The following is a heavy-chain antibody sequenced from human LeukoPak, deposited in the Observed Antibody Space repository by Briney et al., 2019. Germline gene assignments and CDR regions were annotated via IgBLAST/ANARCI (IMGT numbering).Heavy chain of an antibody. Sequence: GGSLRLSCAASGFTFSSYAMGWVRQAPGKGLEWVSYISSSSSTIYYADSVKGRFTISRDNAKNSLYLQMNSLRAEDTAVYYCARYRGPYYDILTGYYHGWFDPWGQGTLVTVSS. CDR3: ARYRGPYYDILTGYYHGWFDP. CDR1: GFTFSSYA. D-gene: IGHD3-9*01. CDR2: ISSSSSTI. V-gene: IGHV3-48*01. J-gene: IGHJ5*02.